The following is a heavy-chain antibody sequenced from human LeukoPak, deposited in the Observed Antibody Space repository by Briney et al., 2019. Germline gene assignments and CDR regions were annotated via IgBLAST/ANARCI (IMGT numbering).Heavy chain of an antibody. Sequence: SETLSLTCTVSGGSISSYYWSWIRQPAGKGLEWIGRIYTSGSTNYNPSLKSRVTMPVDTSKNQFSLKLSSVTAADTAVYYCARGRYYYGSGSPMGYNWFDPWGQGTLVTVSS. CDR1: GGSISSYY. V-gene: IGHV4-4*07. CDR2: IYTSGST. CDR3: ARGRYYYGSGSPMGYNWFDP. D-gene: IGHD3-10*01. J-gene: IGHJ5*02.